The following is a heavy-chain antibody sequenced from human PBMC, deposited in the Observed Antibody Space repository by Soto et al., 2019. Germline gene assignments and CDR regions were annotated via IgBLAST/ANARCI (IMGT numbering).Heavy chain of an antibody. CDR2: ISYDGSNK. Sequence: VQLVESGGGLVKPGGSLRLSCAASGFTFSSYAMHWVRQAPGKGLEWVAVISYDGSNKYYADSVKGRFTISRDNSKNTLYLQMNSLRAEDTAVYYCARDLYDSSGYYYVLDWYYYYGMDVWGQGTTVTVSS. CDR3: ARDLYDSSGYYYVLDWYYYYGMDV. CDR1: GFTFSSYA. D-gene: IGHD3-22*01. V-gene: IGHV3-30-3*01. J-gene: IGHJ6*02.